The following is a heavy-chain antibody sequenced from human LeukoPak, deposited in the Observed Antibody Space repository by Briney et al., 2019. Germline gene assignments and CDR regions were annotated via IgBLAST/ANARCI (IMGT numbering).Heavy chain of an antibody. V-gene: IGHV3-23*01. Sequence: GGSLRLSCAASVFTFSSYDMSWVRQAPGKGLEWVSGISGGGGSTYYADSVKGRFTISRDNSKNTLYLQMSSLRAEDTAVYYCAKEPDGDYASYFDYWGQGTLVTVSS. CDR3: AKEPDGDYASYFDY. J-gene: IGHJ4*02. CDR2: ISGGGGST. D-gene: IGHD4-17*01. CDR1: VFTFSSYD.